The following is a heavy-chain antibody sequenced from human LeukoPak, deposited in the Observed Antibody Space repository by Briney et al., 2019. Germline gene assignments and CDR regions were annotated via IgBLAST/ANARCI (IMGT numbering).Heavy chain of an antibody. V-gene: IGHV3-48*01. CDR2: ISTTGTIT. D-gene: IGHD2-2*01. CDR1: GFTFNNYT. CDR3: ARDPRYQPGPFDY. Sequence: GGSLRLSCAASGFTFNNYTMNWVRQAPGKGLEWVSYISTTGTITYYADSVKGRFTISRDNAKNSLYLQMNSLRAEDTAVYYCARDPRYQPGPFDYRGQGTLVTVSS. J-gene: IGHJ4*02.